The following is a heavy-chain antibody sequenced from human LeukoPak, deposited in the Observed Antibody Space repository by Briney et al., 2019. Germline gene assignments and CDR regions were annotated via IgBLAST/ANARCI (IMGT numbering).Heavy chain of an antibody. CDR2: ISSSSSTI. CDR1: GFTFSSYS. Sequence: GGSLRLSCAASGFTFSSYSMNWVRQAPGKGLEWVAYISSSSSTIYYAGSVKGRSTISRDNATNSLYLQMNSLRAEDTAVYYCARRPQWLEGYYFDYWGKGTLVSVSS. J-gene: IGHJ4*02. CDR3: ARRPQWLEGYYFDY. D-gene: IGHD6-19*01. V-gene: IGHV3-48*01.